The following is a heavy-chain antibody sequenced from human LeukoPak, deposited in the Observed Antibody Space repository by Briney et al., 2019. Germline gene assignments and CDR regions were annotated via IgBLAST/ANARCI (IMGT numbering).Heavy chain of an antibody. Sequence: GGSLRLSCAASRFTFSSSWMTWVRQPPGEGLEWVATIKEDGSKKDYEDSVEGRFTISRDNVKNSLYLQMDSLRAEDTAVYFCARNLAYNAFDIWGQGTMVTVSS. J-gene: IGHJ3*02. CDR2: IKEDGSKK. V-gene: IGHV3-7*01. CDR3: ARNLAYNAFDI. CDR1: RFTFSSSW. D-gene: IGHD1-1*01.